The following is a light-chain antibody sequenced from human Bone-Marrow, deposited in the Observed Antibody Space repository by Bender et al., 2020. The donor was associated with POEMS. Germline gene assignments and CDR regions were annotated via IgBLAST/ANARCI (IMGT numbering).Light chain of an antibody. CDR2: EGI. Sequence: QSALTQPASVSGSPGQSITISCTGTSSDVGTYNLVSWYQQHPGNVPNLIIYEGIKRPSGVSPRFSGSKSGDTASLTISGLQPDDEAEYHCSSYASSTIIFGGGTKLTVL. J-gene: IGLJ2*01. CDR1: SSDVGTYNL. V-gene: IGLV2-23*01. CDR3: SSYASSTII.